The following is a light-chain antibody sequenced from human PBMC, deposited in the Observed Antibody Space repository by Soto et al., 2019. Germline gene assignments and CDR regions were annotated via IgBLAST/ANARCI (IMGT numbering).Light chain of an antibody. CDR2: GVT. CDR1: SSDVGGYNY. CDR3: SSYTSGSSHYV. Sequence: QSALTQPASVSGSPGQSITISCTGTSSDVGGYNYVSWYQQYPGKAPKLIIYGVTNRPSGVSNRFSGSKSGNTASLTISGLQAEDEADYHCSSYTSGSSHYVFGTGTKLTVL. V-gene: IGLV2-14*01. J-gene: IGLJ1*01.